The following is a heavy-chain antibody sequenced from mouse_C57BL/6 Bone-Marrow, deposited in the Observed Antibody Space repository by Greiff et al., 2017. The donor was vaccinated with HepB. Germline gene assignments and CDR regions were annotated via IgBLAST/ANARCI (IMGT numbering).Heavy chain of an antibody. V-gene: IGHV5-15*01. CDR3: ARRPYGSSLYAMDY. Sequence: EVKLVESGGGLVQPGGSLKLSCAASGFTFSDYGMAWVRQAPRKGPEWVAFISNLAYSIYYADTVTGRFTISRETAKNTLYLEMSSLRSEDTAMYYCARRPYGSSLYAMDYWGQGTSVTVSS. CDR2: ISNLAYSI. J-gene: IGHJ4*01. D-gene: IGHD1-1*01. CDR1: GFTFSDYG.